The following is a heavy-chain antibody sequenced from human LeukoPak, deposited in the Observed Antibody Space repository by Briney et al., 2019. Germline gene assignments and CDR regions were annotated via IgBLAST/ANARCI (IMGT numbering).Heavy chain of an antibody. CDR1: GYTFTSHD. J-gene: IGHJ4*02. CDR3: ARVAAAGSRLLDY. V-gene: IGHV1-8*03. Sequence: ASVKVSCKASGYTFTSHDINWVRQATGQGLEWMGWMNPNNGNAGYAQKFQGRVTITRDTSASTAYMELSSLRSEDTAVYYCARVAAAGSRLLDYWGQGTLVTVSS. CDR2: MNPNNGNA. D-gene: IGHD6-13*01.